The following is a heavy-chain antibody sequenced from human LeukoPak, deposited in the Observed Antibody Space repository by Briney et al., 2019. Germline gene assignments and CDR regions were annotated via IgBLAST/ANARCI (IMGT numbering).Heavy chain of an antibody. CDR3: ARGHSSSWYFNWFDP. CDR1: GGSISSSNW. D-gene: IGHD6-13*01. CDR2: IYHSGST. J-gene: IGHJ5*02. Sequence: SETLSLTCAVSGGSISSSNWWSWVRQPPGKGLEWIGEIYHSGSTYYNPSLKSRVTISVDTSKNQFSLKLSSVTAADTAVYYCARGHSSSWYFNWFDPWGQGTLVTVSS. V-gene: IGHV4-4*02.